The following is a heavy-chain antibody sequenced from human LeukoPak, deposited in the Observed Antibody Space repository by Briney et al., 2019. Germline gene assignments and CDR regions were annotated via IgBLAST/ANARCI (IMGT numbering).Heavy chain of an antibody. D-gene: IGHD7-27*01. CDR1: GYSISSGYY. CDR3: ARAPLLSLGIDPYYYYYMDV. V-gene: IGHV4-38-2*02. Sequence: SETLSLTCTVSGYSISSGYYWGWIRQPPGKGLEWIGSIYHSGSTYYNPSLKSRVTISVDTSKNQFSLKLSSVTAADTAVYYCARAPLLSLGIDPYYYYYMDVWGKGTTVTVSS. CDR2: IYHSGST. J-gene: IGHJ6*03.